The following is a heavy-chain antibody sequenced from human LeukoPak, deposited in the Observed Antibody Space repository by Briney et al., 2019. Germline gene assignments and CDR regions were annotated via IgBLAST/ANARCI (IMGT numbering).Heavy chain of an antibody. V-gene: IGHV3-66*01. CDR2: IYSDDST. J-gene: IGHJ4*01. CDR1: GFTVSSHY. Sequence: PGGSLRLSCAASGFTVSSHYMSWVRQAPGKGLEWVLVIYSDDSTYSADSLKGRFTISRDKARNSLYLQMNSLRVEDTAMYYCARDHRYAFDNWGHGTLVTVSS. D-gene: IGHD5-12*01. CDR3: ARDHRYAFDN.